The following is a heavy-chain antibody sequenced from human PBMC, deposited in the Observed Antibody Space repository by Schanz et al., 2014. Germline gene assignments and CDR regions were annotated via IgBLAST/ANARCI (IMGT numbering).Heavy chain of an antibody. CDR1: GVTFSSYA. Sequence: EVQLLESGGGFVQPGGSLRLSCVASGVTFSSYAMSWVRQASGKGLEWVSTIYSSGSTYYADSVRGRFTISRDNSMNTVYLQMNSLRSDDAAVYYCARAQGVIRLYYGVDVWGQGTTVTVSS. CDR3: ARAQGVIRLYYGVDV. J-gene: IGHJ6*02. CDR2: IYSSGST. V-gene: IGHV3-23*05. D-gene: IGHD3-10*01.